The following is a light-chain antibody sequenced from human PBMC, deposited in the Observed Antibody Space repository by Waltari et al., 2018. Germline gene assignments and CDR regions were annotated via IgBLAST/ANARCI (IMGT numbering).Light chain of an antibody. CDR3: MQALQTPRT. V-gene: IGKV2-28*01. CDR1: QSLLHSNGYNY. Sequence: DIVMTQSPVSLPVTPGEPASISCRSSQSLLHSNGYNYLDWYVQKPGQSPQVVCSLGSYRASGVPDRFTGGGSGTDFTLKISIVEADDVGFYYCMQALQTPRTFGQGTRVEIK. J-gene: IGKJ1*01. CDR2: LGS.